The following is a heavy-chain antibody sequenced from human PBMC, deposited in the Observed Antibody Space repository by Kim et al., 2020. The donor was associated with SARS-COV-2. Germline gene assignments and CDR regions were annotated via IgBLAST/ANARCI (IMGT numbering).Heavy chain of an antibody. CDR1: GGSISSYY. CDR3: ARAPSFYYDSSGYYGGGNWFDP. Sequence: SETLSLTCTVSGGSISSYYWSWIRQPPGKGLEWIGYIYYSGSTNYNPSLKSRVTISVDTSKNQFSLKLSSVTAADTTVYYCARAPSFYYDSSGYYGGGNWFDPWGQGTLVTVSS. D-gene: IGHD3-22*01. J-gene: IGHJ5*02. V-gene: IGHV4-59*13. CDR2: IYYSGST.